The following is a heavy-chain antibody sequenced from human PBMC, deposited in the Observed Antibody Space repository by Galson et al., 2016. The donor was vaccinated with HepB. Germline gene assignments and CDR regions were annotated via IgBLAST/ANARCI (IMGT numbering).Heavy chain of an antibody. J-gene: IGHJ6*03. CDR2: ISRSGDST. V-gene: IGHV3-23*01. CDR3: VQGSTAPDV. Sequence: SLRLSCAASGFTFSNYGMTWVRQAPGKGLEVVSSISRSGDSTDYADSVNGRFTISRDNSKNTLSLQRNSLTADDKAINYCVQGSTAPDVWGKGTTVTVA. CDR1: GFTFSNYG. D-gene: IGHD1-26*01.